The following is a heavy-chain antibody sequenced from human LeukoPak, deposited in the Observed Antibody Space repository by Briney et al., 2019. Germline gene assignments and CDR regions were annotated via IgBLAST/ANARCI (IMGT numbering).Heavy chain of an antibody. V-gene: IGHV1-18*01. Sequence: DSVKVSCKASGYTFTSYDFSWVRQAPGQGLEWMGWISAYNGNTNYAQKLQGRVTMTTDTSTSTAYMELRSLRSDDTAVFYCARGRHHYDQWFYFDFWGQGTLVTVSS. CDR2: ISAYNGNT. CDR1: GYTFTSYD. CDR3: ARGRHHYDQWFYFDF. J-gene: IGHJ4*02. D-gene: IGHD3-22*01.